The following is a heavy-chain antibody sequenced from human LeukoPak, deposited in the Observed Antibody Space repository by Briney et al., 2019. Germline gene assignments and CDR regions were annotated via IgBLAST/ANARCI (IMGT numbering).Heavy chain of an antibody. D-gene: IGHD5-24*01. J-gene: IGHJ5*01. CDR3: ARLRDNWFDS. CDR1: GYSFTSYW. V-gene: IGHV5-51*01. CDR2: IYPGDSDS. Sequence: GESLKISXMGSGYSFTSYWIGWVRQMPGKGLEWMGIIYPGDSDSRYSPSFAGQVTISVDKSISTAYLHWSSLKASDTAMYYCARLRDNWFDSWGQGTLVTVSS.